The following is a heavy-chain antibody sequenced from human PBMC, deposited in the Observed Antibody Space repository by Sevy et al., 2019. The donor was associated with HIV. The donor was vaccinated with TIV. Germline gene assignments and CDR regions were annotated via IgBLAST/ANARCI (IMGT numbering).Heavy chain of an antibody. D-gene: IGHD6-13*01. V-gene: IGHV4-4*07. Sequence: SETLSLTCTVSGGSINNYYWSWIRQPAGKGLEWIGRIYTSGSTNYSPSLKSRVTMSVDTSQNQFSLKLTSVTAADTAVYYCARVLIAAAGFPFDHWGQGALVTVSS. CDR1: GGSINNYY. J-gene: IGHJ4*02. CDR3: ARVLIAAAGFPFDH. CDR2: IYTSGST.